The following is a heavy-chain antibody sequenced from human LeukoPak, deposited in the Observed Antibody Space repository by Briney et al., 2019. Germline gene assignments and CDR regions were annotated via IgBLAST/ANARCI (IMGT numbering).Heavy chain of an antibody. D-gene: IGHD3-9*01. CDR3: ARQGIRYFDD. CDR1: GGSISSSSYS. CDR2: IYYSGST. Sequence: SETLSLTCTVSGGSISSSSYSWGWIRQPPGKGLEWIGSIYYSGSTYYNPSLKSRVTISVDTSKNQSSLKLSSVTAADTAVYYCARQGIRYFDDWGQGTLVTVSS. V-gene: IGHV4-39*01. J-gene: IGHJ4*02.